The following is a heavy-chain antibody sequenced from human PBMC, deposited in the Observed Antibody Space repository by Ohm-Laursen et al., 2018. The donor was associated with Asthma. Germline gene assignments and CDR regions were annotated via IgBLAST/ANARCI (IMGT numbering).Heavy chain of an antibody. CDR2: IIPIFGTA. Sequence: GASVKVSCKASGGTFSSYAISWVRQAPGQGLEWMGGIIPIFGTANYAQKFQGRVTITADESTSTAYMELSSLRSEDTAVYYCARDPVPAAMRYYYGMDVWGQGTTVTVSS. CDR3: ARDPVPAAMRYYYGMDV. CDR1: GGTFSSYA. V-gene: IGHV1-69*13. D-gene: IGHD2-2*01. J-gene: IGHJ6*02.